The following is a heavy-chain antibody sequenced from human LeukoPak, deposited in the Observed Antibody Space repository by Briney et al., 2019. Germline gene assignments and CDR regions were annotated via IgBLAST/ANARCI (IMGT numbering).Heavy chain of an antibody. V-gene: IGHV4-39*07. J-gene: IGHJ5*02. D-gene: IGHD6-13*01. CDR1: GGSISSSSYY. CDR3: ARGRGSSNWFDP. Sequence: PSETLSLTCTVSGGSISSSSYYWGWIRQPPGKGLEWIGSIYYSGSTYYNPSLKSRVTISVDTSKNQFSLKLSSVTAADTAVYYCARGRGSSNWFDPWGQGTLVTVSS. CDR2: IYYSGST.